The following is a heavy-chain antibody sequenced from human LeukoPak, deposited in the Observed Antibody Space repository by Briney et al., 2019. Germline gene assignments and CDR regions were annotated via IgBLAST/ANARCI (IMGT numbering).Heavy chain of an antibody. V-gene: IGHV3-23*01. Sequence: GGSLRLSCAASGFTFSTYSMSWVRLAPGKGLEWVSGISGSGANTYYADSVKGRFTISRDNSKNTLYLQMNSLRAEDAAVFYCAKYPASGGYFDYWGQGTLVTVSS. CDR2: ISGSGANT. CDR3: AKYPASGGYFDY. J-gene: IGHJ4*02. CDR1: GFTFSTYS. D-gene: IGHD6-13*01.